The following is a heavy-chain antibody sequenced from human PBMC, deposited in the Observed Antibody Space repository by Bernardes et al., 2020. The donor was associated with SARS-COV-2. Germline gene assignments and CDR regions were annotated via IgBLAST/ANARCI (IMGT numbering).Heavy chain of an antibody. CDR1: GYTFSNYG. V-gene: IGHV1-18*04. D-gene: IGHD1-1*01. CDR2: IGVYTGIT. J-gene: IGHJ4*02. Sequence: ASVKVSCKSSGYTFSNYGINWVRQAPGQGLEWMAWIGVYTGITKYARKFQVRVTMTTYTSTSTAYLELGSLTSNETAVYYCARDGNFRDDDWGQGTLVSVSS. CDR3: ARDGNFRDDD.